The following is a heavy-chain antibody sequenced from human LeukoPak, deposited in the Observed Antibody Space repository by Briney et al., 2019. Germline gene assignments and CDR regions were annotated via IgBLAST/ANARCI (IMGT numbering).Heavy chain of an antibody. D-gene: IGHD5-24*01. Sequence: ASVKVSCKASGGTFSSYAISRVRQAPGQGLEWMGGIIPIFGTANYAQKFQGRVTITTDESTSTAYMELSSLRSEDTAVYYCAREVDGYANWFDPWGQGTLVTVSS. CDR1: GGTFSSYA. V-gene: IGHV1-69*05. CDR3: AREVDGYANWFDP. CDR2: IIPIFGTA. J-gene: IGHJ5*02.